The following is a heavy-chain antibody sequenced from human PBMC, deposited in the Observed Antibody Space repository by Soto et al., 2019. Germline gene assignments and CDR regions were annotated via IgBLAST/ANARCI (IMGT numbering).Heavy chain of an antibody. Sequence: SETLSLTCTASGGSISSYYWSWIRQPPGKGLEWIGYIYYSGSTNYNPSLKSRVTISVDTSKNQFSLKLSSVTAADTAVYYCARRYGPSFDYWGQGTLVTVSS. D-gene: IGHD4-17*01. CDR1: GGSISSYY. CDR3: ARRYGPSFDY. J-gene: IGHJ4*02. V-gene: IGHV4-59*01. CDR2: IYYSGST.